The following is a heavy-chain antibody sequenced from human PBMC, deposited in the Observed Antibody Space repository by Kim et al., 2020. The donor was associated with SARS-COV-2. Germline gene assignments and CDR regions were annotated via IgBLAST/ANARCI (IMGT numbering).Heavy chain of an antibody. J-gene: IGHJ6*02. V-gene: IGHV1-18*04. CDR2: ISAYNGNT. CDR3: ARDLAMGIGTFGVVIIYGYYYGMDV. Sequence: ASVKVSCKASGYTFTSYGISWVRQAPGQGLEWMGWISAYNGNTNYAQKLQGRVTMTTDTSTSTAYMELRSLRSDDTAVYYCARDLAMGIGTFGVVIIYGYYYGMDVWGQGTTVTVSS. D-gene: IGHD3-3*01. CDR1: GYTFTSYG.